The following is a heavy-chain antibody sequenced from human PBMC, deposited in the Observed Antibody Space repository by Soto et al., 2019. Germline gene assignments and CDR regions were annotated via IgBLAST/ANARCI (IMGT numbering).Heavy chain of an antibody. CDR2: IYYSGST. Sequence: PSETLSLTCTVSGGSISSSSYYWGWIRQPPGKGLEWIGSIYYSGSTYYNPSLKSRVTISVDTSKNQFSLKLSSVTAADTAVYYCARHSYYYGSTYGCWLDQWGQGTLVTVSS. V-gene: IGHV4-39*01. CDR3: ARHSYYYGSTYGCWLDQ. D-gene: IGHD3-10*01. J-gene: IGHJ5*02. CDR1: GGSISSSSYY.